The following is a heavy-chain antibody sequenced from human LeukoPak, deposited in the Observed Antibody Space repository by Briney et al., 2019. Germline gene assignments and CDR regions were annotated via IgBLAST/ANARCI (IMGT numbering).Heavy chain of an antibody. CDR3: ARDNCSGGSCYYYYYYGMDV. Sequence: QAGGSLRLSCAASGFTVSSNYMSWVRQAPGKGLEWVSVIYSGGSTYYADSVKGRFTISRDNSKNTLYLQMNSLRAEDTAVYYCARDNCSGGSCYYYYYYGMDVWGQGTLVTVSS. CDR2: IYSGGST. J-gene: IGHJ6*02. V-gene: IGHV3-66*01. D-gene: IGHD2-15*01. CDR1: GFTVSSNY.